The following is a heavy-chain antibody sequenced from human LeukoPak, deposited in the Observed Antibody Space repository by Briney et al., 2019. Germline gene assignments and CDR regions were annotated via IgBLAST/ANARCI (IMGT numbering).Heavy chain of an antibody. CDR3: ARDAASGSYDDYYYGMDV. V-gene: IGHV3-20*04. CDR1: GFTFDDYG. D-gene: IGHD1-26*01. Sequence: PGGSLRLSCAASGFTFDDYGMSWVRQAPGKGLEWVSGINWNGGSTGYADSVKGRFTISRDNSKNTLYLQMNSLRAEDTAVYYCARDAASGSYDDYYYGMDVWGQGTTVTVSS. CDR2: INWNGGST. J-gene: IGHJ6*02.